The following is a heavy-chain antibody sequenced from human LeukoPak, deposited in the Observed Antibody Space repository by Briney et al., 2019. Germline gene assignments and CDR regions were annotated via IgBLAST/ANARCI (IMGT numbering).Heavy chain of an antibody. Sequence: SETLSLTCTVSGGSIRSDYWSWIRQPPGKGLEWVGHIDYSGSTDYNPSLQSRVTISVDTSKNQFSLKLSSVTAADTAVYYCARPSRWDQLIDYWGQGTLVTVSS. J-gene: IGHJ4*02. CDR1: GGSIRSDY. CDR2: IDYSGST. CDR3: ARPSRWDQLIDY. V-gene: IGHV4-59*08. D-gene: IGHD1-26*01.